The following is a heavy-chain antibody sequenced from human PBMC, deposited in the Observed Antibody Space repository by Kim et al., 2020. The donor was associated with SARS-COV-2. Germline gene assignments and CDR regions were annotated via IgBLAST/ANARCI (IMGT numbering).Heavy chain of an antibody. CDR3: ARETRWLLLRPYYYGMDV. J-gene: IGHJ6*02. CDR1: GGSFSGYY. CDR2: INHSGST. Sequence: SETLSLTCAVYGGSFSGYYWSWIRQPPGKGLEWIGEINHSGSTNYNPSLKSRVTISVDTSKNQFSLKLSSVTAADTAVYYCARETRWLLLRPYYYGMDVWGQGTTVTVSS. V-gene: IGHV4-34*01. D-gene: IGHD5-12*01.